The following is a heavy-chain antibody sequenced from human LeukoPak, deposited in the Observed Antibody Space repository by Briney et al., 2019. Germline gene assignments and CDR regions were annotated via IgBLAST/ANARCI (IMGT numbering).Heavy chain of an antibody. J-gene: IGHJ6*03. V-gene: IGHV3-21*01. D-gene: IGHD6-13*01. CDR1: GFTFSSYS. CDR3: ARGIGSGSSWLYYYYYYMDV. CDR2: ISSSSSYI. Sequence: GGSLRLSCAASGFTFSSYSMNWVRQAPGKGLEWVSSISSSSSYIYYADSVKGRFTISRDNAKNSLYLQMNSLRAEDTAVYYCARGIGSGSSWLYYYYYYMDVWGKGTTVTISS.